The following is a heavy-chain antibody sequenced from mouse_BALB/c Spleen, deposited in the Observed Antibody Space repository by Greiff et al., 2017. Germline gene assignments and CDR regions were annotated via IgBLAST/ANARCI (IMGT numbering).Heavy chain of an antibody. J-gene: IGHJ1*01. Sequence: VQLQQPGAELVRPGASVKLSCKASGYTFTSYWINWVKQRPGQGLEWIGNIYPSDSYTNYNQKFKDKATLTVDKSSSTAYMQLSSPTSEDSAVYYCTRRRYDVDWYFDVWGAGTTVTVSS. V-gene: IGHV1-69*02. D-gene: IGHD2-14*01. CDR1: GYTFTSYW. CDR2: IYPSDSYT. CDR3: TRRRYDVDWYFDV.